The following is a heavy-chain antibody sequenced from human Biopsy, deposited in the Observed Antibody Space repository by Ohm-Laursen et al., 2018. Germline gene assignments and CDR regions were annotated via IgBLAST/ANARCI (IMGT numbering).Heavy chain of an antibody. CDR2: ISWHSGSR. CDR1: GFTFDDYA. J-gene: IGHJ6*02. CDR3: AKDVRVKVQLDGMDV. Sequence: SLRLSCSAPGFTFDDYATHWVRQAPGKGLEWVSGISWHSGSRGYADSVKGRFTISRDNAKKLLYLQMNSLRAEDTALYYCAKDVRVKVQLDGMDVWGQGTTVTVSS. V-gene: IGHV3-9*01. D-gene: IGHD1-1*01.